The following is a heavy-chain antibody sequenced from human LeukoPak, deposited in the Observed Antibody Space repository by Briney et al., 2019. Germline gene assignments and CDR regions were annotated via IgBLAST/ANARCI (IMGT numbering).Heavy chain of an antibody. CDR1: GHTFSNYW. CDR2: ISVGDSDT. J-gene: IGHJ4*02. CDR3: ARGFGYAGNYFDS. Sequence: GESLKISCRGSGHTFSNYWIGWVRQMPGKGLEWVGIISVGDSDTRYSPSFQGQVTISDDKSISTAYLQWSSLEASDTAIYYCARGFGYAGNYFDSWGQGTLVTVSS. V-gene: IGHV5-51*01. D-gene: IGHD5-18*01.